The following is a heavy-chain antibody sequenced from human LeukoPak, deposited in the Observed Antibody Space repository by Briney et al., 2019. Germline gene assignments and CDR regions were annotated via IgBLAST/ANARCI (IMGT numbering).Heavy chain of an antibody. D-gene: IGHD1-26*01. CDR1: GFTFSNYY. Sequence: GGSLRLSCAASGFTFSNYYMGWVRQAPGKGLEWVSSISDSGDSTYYADSVKGRFTISRDNSKNTLYLQINSLTAEDTAIYYCAIGGGSPNHWGQGTLVTVSS. V-gene: IGHV3-23*01. CDR2: ISDSGDST. J-gene: IGHJ4*02. CDR3: AIGGGSPNH.